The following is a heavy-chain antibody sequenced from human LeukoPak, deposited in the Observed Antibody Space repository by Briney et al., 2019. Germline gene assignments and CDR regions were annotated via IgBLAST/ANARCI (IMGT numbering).Heavy chain of an antibody. D-gene: IGHD1-20*01. CDR3: ARVPFYNWNPPEQYYFDY. V-gene: IGHV4-4*07. CDR2: IYTSGST. J-gene: IGHJ4*02. Sequence: SETLSLTCTVSGGSISSYYWSWIRQPAGKGLEWIGRIYTSGSTNYNPSLKSRVTMSVDTSKNQFSLKLSSVTAADTAVYYCARVPFYNWNPPEQYYFDYWGQGTLVTVSS. CDR1: GGSISSYY.